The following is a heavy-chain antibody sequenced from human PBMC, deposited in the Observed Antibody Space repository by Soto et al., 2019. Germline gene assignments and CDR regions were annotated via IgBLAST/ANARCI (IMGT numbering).Heavy chain of an antibody. CDR2: IYWDDDK. Sequence: QITLKESGPTLVQPTQPLTLTCTFSGFSLSTSGVGVGWIRQPPGKALEWLALIYWDDDKRYSPSLKSRLTTAQEQSKKHPVLTINNVGPRDTATADRAHRGTASHGASGTDYGSESPVGYDCFAPWGQGSLVTVSA. CDR1: GFSLSTSGVG. J-gene: IGHJ5*02. CDR3: AHRGTASHGASGTDYGSESPVGYDCFAP. V-gene: IGHV2-5*02. D-gene: IGHD3-10*01.